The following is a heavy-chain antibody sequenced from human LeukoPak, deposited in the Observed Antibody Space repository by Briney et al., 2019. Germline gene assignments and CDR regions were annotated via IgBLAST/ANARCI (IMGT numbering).Heavy chain of an antibody. Sequence: PSETLSLTCTVSGGSISGYYWSWIRQPPGKGLEWIGEINHSGSTNYNPSLKSRVTISVDTSKNQFSLKLSSVTAADTAVYYCARGQYRDFWSGSYYYYYGMDVWGQGTTVTVSS. CDR1: GGSISGYY. J-gene: IGHJ6*02. CDR2: INHSGST. D-gene: IGHD3-3*01. CDR3: ARGQYRDFWSGSYYYYYGMDV. V-gene: IGHV4-34*01.